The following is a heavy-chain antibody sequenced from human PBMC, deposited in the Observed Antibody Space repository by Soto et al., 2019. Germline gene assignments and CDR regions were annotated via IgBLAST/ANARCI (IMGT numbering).Heavy chain of an antibody. CDR2: INPSGGST. CDR1: GYTFTSYY. J-gene: IGHJ6*02. D-gene: IGHD3-10*01. CDR3: ARDAGYGSGSYYSYYGMDV. V-gene: IGHV1-46*01. Sequence: GASVKVSCKASGYTFTSYYMHWVRQAPGQGLEWMGIINPSGGSTSYAQKFQGRVTMTRDTSTSTVYMELSSLRSEDTAVYYCARDAGYGSGSYYSYYGMDVWGQGTTVTVSS.